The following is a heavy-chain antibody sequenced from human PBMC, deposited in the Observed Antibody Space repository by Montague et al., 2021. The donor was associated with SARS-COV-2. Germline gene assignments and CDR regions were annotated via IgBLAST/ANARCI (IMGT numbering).Heavy chain of an antibody. D-gene: IGHD6-19*01. J-gene: IGHJ6*02. Sequence: CAISGDSVSSNSAAWNWIRPSPSRGLEWLGRTCYRSKWYNDYAVSVKGRITINPDTSKNQFSLQLNSVTPEDTAVYYCARGDEEQWLVHYYYYGMDVWGQGTTVTVSS. CDR3: ARGDEEQWLVHYYYYGMDV. V-gene: IGHV6-1*01. CDR1: GDSVSSNSAA. CDR2: TCYRSKWYN.